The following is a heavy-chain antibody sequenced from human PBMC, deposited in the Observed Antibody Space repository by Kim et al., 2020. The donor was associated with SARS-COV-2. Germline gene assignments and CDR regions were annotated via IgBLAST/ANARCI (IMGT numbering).Heavy chain of an antibody. D-gene: IGHD3-10*01. V-gene: IGHV1-3*01. CDR3: ARDTLGSGYFDY. Sequence: KYSQKFQGRVTITRDTSASTAYMELSSLRSEDTAVYYCARDTLGSGYFDYWGQGTLVTVSS. J-gene: IGHJ4*02.